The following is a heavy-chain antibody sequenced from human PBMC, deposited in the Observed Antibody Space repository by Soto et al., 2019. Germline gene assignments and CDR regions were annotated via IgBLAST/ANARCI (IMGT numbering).Heavy chain of an antibody. V-gene: IGHV4-38-2*01. J-gene: IGHJ6*02. CDR1: GYSISSGNY. D-gene: IGHD2-2*01. CDR3: RSSPSCYDEYCVDV. CDR2: LYHIGST. Sequence: AETLSLTCAVSGYSISSGNYWAWIRQPPGRGLEWIGSLYHIGSTHYNTSLKSRVTISVDTSKNHFSLELSSVTAADTAIYYCRSSPSCYDEYCVDVWGQGNMVTVSS.